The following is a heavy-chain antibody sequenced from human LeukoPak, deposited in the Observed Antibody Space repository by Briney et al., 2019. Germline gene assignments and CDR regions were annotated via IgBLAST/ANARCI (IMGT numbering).Heavy chain of an antibody. CDR2: IYTSGST. CDR3: ARLSGGSSWYGPKSYYYMDV. D-gene: IGHD6-13*01. V-gene: IGHV4-4*09. Sequence: SETLSLTCTVSGGSISSYYWSWIRQPPGKGLEWIGYIYTSGSTNYNPSLKSRVTISVDTSKNQFSLKLSSVTAADTAVYYCARLSGGSSWYGPKSYYYMDVWGKGTTVTVSS. J-gene: IGHJ6*03. CDR1: GGSISSYY.